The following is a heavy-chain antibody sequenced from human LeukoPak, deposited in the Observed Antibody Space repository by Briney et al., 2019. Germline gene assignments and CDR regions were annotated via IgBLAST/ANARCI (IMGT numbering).Heavy chain of an antibody. J-gene: IGHJ2*01. CDR1: GGTFSSYA. Sequence: ASVKVSCKASGGTFSSYAISWVRQAPGQGLEWMGRIIPILGIPNYAQKLQGRVTITADKSTTTAYMELSSLRSEDTAVYYCATEAIVVVTARDYRYFDLWGRGTLVTVSS. CDR2: IIPILGIP. CDR3: ATEAIVVVTARDYRYFDL. D-gene: IGHD2-21*02. V-gene: IGHV1-69*04.